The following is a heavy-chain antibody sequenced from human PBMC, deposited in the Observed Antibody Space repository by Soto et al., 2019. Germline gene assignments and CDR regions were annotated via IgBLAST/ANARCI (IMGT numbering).Heavy chain of an antibody. D-gene: IGHD3-9*01. J-gene: IGHJ5*02. CDR3: ARQRTVYFARPGDWLDP. V-gene: IGHV4-30-4*01. Sequence: QVQLQESGPGLVKPSQTLSLTCTVSGASISSADYFWSWIRQPPGQGLEWVGYIYYSGNIFYNPSLENRVTISVDTSKNQFSLKLTSVTAADTAVYYCARQRTVYFARPGDWLDPWGQGTLVTVSS. CDR1: GASISSADYF. CDR2: IYYSGNI.